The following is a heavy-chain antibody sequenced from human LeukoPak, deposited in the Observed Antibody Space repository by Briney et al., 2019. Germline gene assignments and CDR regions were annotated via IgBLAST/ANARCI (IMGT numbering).Heavy chain of an antibody. CDR1: GYTFTSYD. D-gene: IGHD6-13*01. Sequence: ASVKVSCKASGYTFTSYDINWVRQATGQGLEWMGWMNPNSGNTGYAQKFQGRVTMTRTTSINTAYMELSSLRSEDTAVYYCARGMGIAATGDNWFDPWGQGTLVTVSS. J-gene: IGHJ5*02. V-gene: IGHV1-8*01. CDR2: MNPNSGNT. CDR3: ARGMGIAATGDNWFDP.